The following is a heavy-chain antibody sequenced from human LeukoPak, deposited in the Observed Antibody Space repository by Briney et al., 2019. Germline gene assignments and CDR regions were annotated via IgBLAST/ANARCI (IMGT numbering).Heavy chain of an antibody. V-gene: IGHV1-8*01. CDR3: ARGPRNDH. D-gene: IGHD1-14*01. J-gene: IGHJ5*02. CDR1: GYPFTTWE. CDR2: VHPNSGNT. Sequence: ASVKVSCMTSGYPFTTWEINWVRQAAGQGLEWMGWVHPNSGNTAYAQKFQGRVTMTRDTSISTAYMEVSGLRSDDTAVYFCARGPRNDHWGQGTLVTVSS.